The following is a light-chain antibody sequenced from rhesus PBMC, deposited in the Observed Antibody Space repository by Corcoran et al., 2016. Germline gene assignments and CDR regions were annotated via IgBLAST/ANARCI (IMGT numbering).Light chain of an antibody. CDR3: YQHSSGYT. CDR2: GAS. CDR1: QSVSSY. Sequence: QVILTQSPATLSLSPGERATLSCRASQSVSSYLAWYQQQPGQAPRLLIYGASSRATGIPDRFSGSGSGTSFTLTISSLEPEDVGVYHCYQHSSGYTFGQGTKVEIK. J-gene: IGKJ1*01. V-gene: IGKV3-10*01.